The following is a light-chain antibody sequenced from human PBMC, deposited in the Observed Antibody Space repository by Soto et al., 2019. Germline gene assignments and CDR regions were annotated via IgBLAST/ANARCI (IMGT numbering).Light chain of an antibody. CDR2: EVS. CDR3: SSYTTSTTQV. CDR1: SSDIGAYTY. J-gene: IGLJ1*01. Sequence: QSMLTQPASVSGSPGQSITISCTGTSSDIGAYTYVSWYQQHPGKAPKLMIYEVSNRPSGVSNRFSGSKSGNTASLTISGLQAEDEADYYCSSYTTSTTQVFGTGTKVTVL. V-gene: IGLV2-14*01.